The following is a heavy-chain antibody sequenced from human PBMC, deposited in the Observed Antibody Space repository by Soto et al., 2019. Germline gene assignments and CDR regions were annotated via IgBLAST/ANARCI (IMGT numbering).Heavy chain of an antibody. Sequence: PSETLSLTCTVSGGSISSYYWSWIRQPPGKGLEWIGYIYYSGSTNYNPSLKSRVTISVDTSKNQFSLKLSSVTAADTAVYYCARSTWVASSSWYSPFDYWGQGTLVTVSS. V-gene: IGHV4-59*01. D-gene: IGHD6-13*01. J-gene: IGHJ4*02. CDR3: ARSTWVASSSWYSPFDY. CDR2: IYYSGST. CDR1: GGSISSYY.